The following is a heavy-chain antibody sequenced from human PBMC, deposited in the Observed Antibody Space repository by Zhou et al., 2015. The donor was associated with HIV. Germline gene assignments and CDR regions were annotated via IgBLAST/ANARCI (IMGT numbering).Heavy chain of an antibody. J-gene: IGHJ6*02. CDR3: ARYCSGGTCFSQYYYGMDV. CDR1: AGTFSSYT. Sequence: QVQLVQSGAEVKEPGSSVKVSCKASAGTFSSYTINWMRQAPGQGLEWVGRIMPLLDISDSAQKFQDRVIISADKSTYTAYMELTSLTPDDTAVYYCARYCSGGTCFSQYYYGMDVWAEGPRSPSP. V-gene: IGHV1-69*02. D-gene: IGHD2-15*01. CDR2: IMPLLDIS.